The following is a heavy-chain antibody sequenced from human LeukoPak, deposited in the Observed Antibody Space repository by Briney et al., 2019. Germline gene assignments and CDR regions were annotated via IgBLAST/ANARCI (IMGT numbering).Heavy chain of an antibody. V-gene: IGHV4-39*07. D-gene: IGHD1-7*01. Sequence: SETLSLTCTVSGGSISSRTYYWGWIRQPPGKGLEWIGSMYYSGSTSYNPSLKSRVTISVDTSKNQFSLKLSSVIAADTAIYYCARVYGNFRNYFDYWGQGTLVTVSP. CDR3: ARVYGNFRNYFDY. CDR1: GGSISSRTYY. CDR2: MYYSGST. J-gene: IGHJ4*02.